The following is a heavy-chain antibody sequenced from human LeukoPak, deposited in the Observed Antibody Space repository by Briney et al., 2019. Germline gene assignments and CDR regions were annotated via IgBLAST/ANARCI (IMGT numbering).Heavy chain of an antibody. D-gene: IGHD2-2*01. Sequence: PGGSLRLSCAASGFTFSTYEMIWVRQAPGKGLEWVSYISSSSSNKYYADSVEGRSTISRDNAKNSLYLQMNSLRAEDTAVYYCATDCSSSSCLQTDYWGQGTLVTVSS. CDR1: GFTFSTYE. CDR3: ATDCSSSSCLQTDY. V-gene: IGHV3-48*03. CDR2: ISSSSSNK. J-gene: IGHJ4*02.